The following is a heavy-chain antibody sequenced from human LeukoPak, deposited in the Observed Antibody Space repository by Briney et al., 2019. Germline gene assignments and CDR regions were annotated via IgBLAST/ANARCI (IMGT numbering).Heavy chain of an antibody. CDR2: IKHDGSEK. V-gene: IGHV3-7*03. D-gene: IGHD6-13*01. CDR3: ARAAWDSSSWYVGYFDY. Sequence: GGSLRLSCAASGFSFSSYWMSWVRQAPGKGLEWVANIKHDGSEKYHVDSVKGRFTISRDNTKKSLYLQMNSLGAEDTAVYYCARAAWDSSSWYVGYFDYWGQGTLVTVSS. CDR1: GFSFSSYW. J-gene: IGHJ4*02.